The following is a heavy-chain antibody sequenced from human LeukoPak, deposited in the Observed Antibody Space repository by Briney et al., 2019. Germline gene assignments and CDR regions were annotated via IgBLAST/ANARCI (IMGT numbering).Heavy chain of an antibody. V-gene: IGHV3-30-3*01. CDR2: ISYDGSNK. J-gene: IGHJ4*02. CDR1: GFTFSSYA. D-gene: IGHD3-3*01. CDR3: ARGYDFWSGPDY. Sequence: PGGSLRLSCAASGFTFSSYAMHWVRQAPGKGLEWVAVISYDGSNKYYADSVKGRFTISRNNSKNTLYLQMNGLRAEDTAAYYCARGYDFWSGPDYWGQGTLVTVSS.